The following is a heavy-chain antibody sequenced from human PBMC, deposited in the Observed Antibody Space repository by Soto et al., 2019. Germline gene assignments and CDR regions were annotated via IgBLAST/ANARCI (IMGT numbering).Heavy chain of an antibody. Sequence: QVQLQESGPGLVKPSETLSLTCTVSGDSVSSGSYYWMWIRQPPGKGLEWIGYFSNSGSTNYNSSPKTPVTISVDKSKNQLSLKLSSVIAADTAVYYCARAYYFGSGRGRSMDVWGQGTTVTVSS. J-gene: IGHJ6*02. D-gene: IGHD3-10*01. V-gene: IGHV4-61*01. CDR3: ARAYYFGSGRGRSMDV. CDR2: FSNSGST. CDR1: GDSVSSGSYY.